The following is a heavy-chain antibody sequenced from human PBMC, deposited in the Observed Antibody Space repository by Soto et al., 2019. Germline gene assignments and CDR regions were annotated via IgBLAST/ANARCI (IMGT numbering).Heavy chain of an antibody. Sequence: GGSLRLSCAASGFTFSSYAMSWVRQAPGKGLEWVSAISGSGGSTYYADSVKGRFTISRDNSKNTLYLQMNSLRAEDTAVYYCAKGQGLLWFGEAKRPYYYGMDVWGQWTTVTVSS. CDR3: AKGQGLLWFGEAKRPYYYGMDV. V-gene: IGHV3-23*01. CDR1: GFTFSSYA. D-gene: IGHD3-10*01. J-gene: IGHJ6*02. CDR2: ISGSGGST.